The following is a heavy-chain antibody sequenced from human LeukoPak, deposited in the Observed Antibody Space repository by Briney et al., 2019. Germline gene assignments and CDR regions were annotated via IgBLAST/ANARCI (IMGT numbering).Heavy chain of an antibody. J-gene: IGHJ4*02. Sequence: PGGSLRLSGAASGFTFSDYAMSWFGQAPEKGLGWVSTISHVGGTYYADSVRGRFTISRDDSKNMVYLQMDSLRAEDTAVYYCAKDREYDDSCDYNGWGQGTLVTVSS. CDR2: ISHVGGT. CDR3: AKDREYDDSCDYNG. CDR1: GFTFSDYA. V-gene: IGHV3-23*01. D-gene: IGHD3-22*01.